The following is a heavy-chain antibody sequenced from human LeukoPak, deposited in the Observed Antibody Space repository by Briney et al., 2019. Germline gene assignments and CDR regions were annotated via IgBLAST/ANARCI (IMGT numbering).Heavy chain of an antibody. J-gene: IGHJ5*02. CDR1: GFTFSSHG. D-gene: IGHD3-16*01. CDR3: ARESTKTFGGVVVNWFDP. V-gene: IGHV3-21*01. CDR2: ISGSSTYI. Sequence: GGSLRLSCAASGFTFSSHGMNWVRQAPGKGLEWVSYISGSSTYIFYADSLKGRFTISRDNAKNSLFLQMNNLRAEDTAVYYRARESTKTFGGVVVNWFDPWGQGTLVTVSS.